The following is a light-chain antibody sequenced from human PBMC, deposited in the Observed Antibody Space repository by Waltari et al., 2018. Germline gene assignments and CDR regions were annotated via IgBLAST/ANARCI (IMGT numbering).Light chain of an antibody. CDR3: QQANSFPL. CDR1: QRISSW. V-gene: IGKV1-12*01. Sequence: DSQMTHSPSSVSASVGDRVTITCRASQRISSWLAWYQQKPGKAPNLLIYGASNLQSGVPSRFSGSGSGTDFTLTISSLQPEDFATYYCQQANSFPLFGGGTKVEIK. J-gene: IGKJ4*01. CDR2: GAS.